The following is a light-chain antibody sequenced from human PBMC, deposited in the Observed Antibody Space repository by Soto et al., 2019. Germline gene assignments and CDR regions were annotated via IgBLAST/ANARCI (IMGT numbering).Light chain of an antibody. Sequence: EIVLTQSPGTLSLSPGERATLSCRSSQSVSSSYLAWYQQKPGQAPRLLIYDASNRATGIPDGFSGSGSGTDFTRTISRLAPEGFAVYYCQQYGNSPTFGQGTKVEIK. CDR1: QSVSSSY. V-gene: IGKV3-20*01. J-gene: IGKJ1*01. CDR2: DAS. CDR3: QQYGNSPT.